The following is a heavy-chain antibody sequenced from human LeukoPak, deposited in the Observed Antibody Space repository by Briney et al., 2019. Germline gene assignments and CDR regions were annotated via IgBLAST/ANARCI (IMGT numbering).Heavy chain of an antibody. D-gene: IGHD6-13*01. CDR1: GYTFTSYD. V-gene: IGHV1-8*01. J-gene: IGHJ4*02. Sequence: GASVKVSCKASGYTFTSYDINWVRQATGQGLEWMGWMNPNSGNTGYAQKFQGRVTMTRNTSISTAYMELRSLRSDDTAVYYCARVEPRYSSSWHHGCDYWGQGTLVTVSS. CDR3: ARVEPRYSSSWHHGCDY. CDR2: MNPNSGNT.